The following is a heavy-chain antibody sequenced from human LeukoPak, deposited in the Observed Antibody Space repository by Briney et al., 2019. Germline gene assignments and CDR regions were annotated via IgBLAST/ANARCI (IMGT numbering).Heavy chain of an antibody. V-gene: IGHV3-66*01. Sequence: GGSLRLSCAASGFTVSSNYMSWVRQAPGKGLEWVSVIYSGGSTYYADSVKGRFTISRDNAKNSLYLQMNSLRAEDTAVYYCARGGVVSLAFDIWGQGTMVTVSS. CDR3: ARGGVVSLAFDI. CDR2: IYSGGST. CDR1: GFTVSSNY. D-gene: IGHD2-15*01. J-gene: IGHJ3*02.